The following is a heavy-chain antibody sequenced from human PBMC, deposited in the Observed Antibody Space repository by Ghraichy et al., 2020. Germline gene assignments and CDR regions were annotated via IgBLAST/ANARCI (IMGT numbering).Heavy chain of an antibody. D-gene: IGHD5-24*01. J-gene: IGHJ4*02. CDR3: ARYIADRRRRDGYNYFDY. V-gene: IGHV3-21*01. CDR2: ISSSGNYI. Sequence: GGSLRLSCAASGFTFSSYSMSWVRQAPGKGLEWVSSISSSGNYIYYAESLKGRFAISRDNAKNSLYLLVNSLRAEDTAVYYCARYIADRRRRDGYNYFDYWGQGTLVTVSS. CDR1: GFTFSSYS.